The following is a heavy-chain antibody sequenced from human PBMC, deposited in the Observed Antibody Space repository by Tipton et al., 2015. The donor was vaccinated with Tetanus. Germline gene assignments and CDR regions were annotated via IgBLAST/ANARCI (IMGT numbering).Heavy chain of an antibody. J-gene: IGHJ3*01. V-gene: IGHV4-59*01. CDR2: THHTGKT. CDR1: GASITSYY. CDR3: ARRSYCSSSRCFDAFDL. Sequence: LRLSCSVSGASITSYYWNWIRQVPGKGLEWIGYTHHTGKTNYNPSLSGRVATSVDTSKNQFSLRMTSVTAADTAVYYCARRSYCSSSRCFDAFDLWGQGTMVTVSS. D-gene: IGHD2-2*01.